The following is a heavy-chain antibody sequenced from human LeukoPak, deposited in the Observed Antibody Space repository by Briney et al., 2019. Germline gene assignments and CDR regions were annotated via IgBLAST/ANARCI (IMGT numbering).Heavy chain of an antibody. CDR3: AREGKDWYLDL. J-gene: IGHJ2*01. CDR1: GFTFSNYD. CDR2: IGTAGTT. D-gene: IGHD4-23*01. V-gene: IGHV3-13*01. Sequence: GGSLRLSCAASGFTFSNYDMHWVRQATGKGLEWVSNIGTAGTTYYPGSVKGRFTISRENAKNSLYLQMNSLRAGDTAVYYCAREGKDWYLDLWGRGTLVIVSS.